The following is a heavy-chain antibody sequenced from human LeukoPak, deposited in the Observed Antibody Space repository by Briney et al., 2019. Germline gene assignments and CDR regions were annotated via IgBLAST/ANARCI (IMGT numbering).Heavy chain of an antibody. D-gene: IGHD3-22*01. J-gene: IGHJ4*02. Sequence: PGGSLRLSCAASGFTFSSYGMSWVRQAPGKGLEWVSAISGSGGSTYYADSVKGRFTISRDNSKNTLYLQMNSLRAEDTAVYYCAKVIYCDSSALSGCDYWGQGTLVTVSS. CDR3: AKVIYCDSSALSGCDY. CDR2: ISGSGGST. CDR1: GFTFSSYG. V-gene: IGHV3-23*01.